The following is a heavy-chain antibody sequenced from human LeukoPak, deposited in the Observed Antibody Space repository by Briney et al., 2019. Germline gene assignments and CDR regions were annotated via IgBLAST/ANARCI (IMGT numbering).Heavy chain of an antibody. CDR1: GFTFSIYG. CDR3: AKDLGLQWRLPYYSDY. J-gene: IGHJ4*02. V-gene: IGHV3-30*18. Sequence: PGRSLRLSCAASGFTFSIYGMHWVRQAPGKGLEWVAVISYDGSNKYYADSVKGRFTISRDNSKHTLYLQMNSLRGEDTAVYYCAKDLGLQWRLPYYSDYWGQGTLVTVSS. CDR2: ISYDGSNK. D-gene: IGHD2-15*01.